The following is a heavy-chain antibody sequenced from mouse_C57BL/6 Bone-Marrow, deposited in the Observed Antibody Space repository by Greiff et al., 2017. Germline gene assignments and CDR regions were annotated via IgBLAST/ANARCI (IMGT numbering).Heavy chain of an antibody. V-gene: IGHV1-39*01. CDR1: GYSFTDYN. J-gene: IGHJ2*01. CDR2: INPNYGTT. Sequence: EVKLMESGPELVKPGASVKISCKASGYSFTDYNMNWVKQSNGKSLEWIGVINPNYGTTSYNQKFKGKATLTVDQSSSTAYMQLNSLTSEDSAVYYCARGALLWLRLDYWGQGTTLTVSS. D-gene: IGHD2-9*01. CDR3: ARGALLWLRLDY.